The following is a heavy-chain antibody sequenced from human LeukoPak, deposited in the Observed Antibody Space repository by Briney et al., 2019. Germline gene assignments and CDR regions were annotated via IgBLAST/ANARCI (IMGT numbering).Heavy chain of an antibody. CDR3: ARVTESYGSGRRHNYYYYYMDV. CDR1: GGSFSGYY. CDR2: INHSGST. D-gene: IGHD3-10*01. J-gene: IGHJ6*03. Sequence: SETLSLTCAVYGGSFSGYYWSWIRQPPGKGLEWIGEINHSGSTNYNPSLKSRVTTSVDTSKNQFSLKLNSMTAADTAVYYCARVTESYGSGRRHNYYYYYMDVRGKGTTVTISS. V-gene: IGHV4-34*01.